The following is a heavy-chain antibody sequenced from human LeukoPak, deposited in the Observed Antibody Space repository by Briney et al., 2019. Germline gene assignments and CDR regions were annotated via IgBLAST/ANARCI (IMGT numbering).Heavy chain of an antibody. J-gene: IGHJ3*02. CDR1: GFTFSDYY. CDR3: ARHLGSSWADASDI. V-gene: IGHV3-69-1*01. Sequence: GGSLRLSCAASGFTFSDYYMSWIRQAPGKGLEWVSYISSSSTKYYVDSVKGRFTISRDNAKNSLYPQMNSLRAEDTAVYYCARHLGSSWADASDIWGQGTMVTVSS. D-gene: IGHD6-13*01. CDR2: ISSSSTK.